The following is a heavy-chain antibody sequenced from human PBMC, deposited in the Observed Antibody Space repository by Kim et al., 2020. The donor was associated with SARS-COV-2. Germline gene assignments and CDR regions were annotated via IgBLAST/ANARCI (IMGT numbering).Heavy chain of an antibody. CDR3: TTDNLVGSDRMDT. V-gene: IGHV3-15*01. Sequence: YAAPVKGRYTNSRDDSKTTLYLQMNSLKPEATAVYYCTTDNLVGSDRMDTWGPGTTVTVSS. J-gene: IGHJ6*02. D-gene: IGHD1-26*01.